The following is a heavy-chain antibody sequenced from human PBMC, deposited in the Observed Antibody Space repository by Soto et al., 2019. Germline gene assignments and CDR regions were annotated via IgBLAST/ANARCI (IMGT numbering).Heavy chain of an antibody. CDR1: GFSFGDYP. J-gene: IGHJ4*02. CDR2: ISYDGTNK. Sequence: QGQLVESGGGVVQPGRSLRISCAASGFSFGDYPMHWVRQAPGKGLEWVAVISYDGTNKYYTDSVKGRFTISRDNPKSTMYLQMNSLRAEDRAVYYCARGAQMIAGRFDYWGQGTQVTISS. CDR3: ARGAQMIAGRFDY. D-gene: IGHD3-22*01. V-gene: IGHV3-30-3*01.